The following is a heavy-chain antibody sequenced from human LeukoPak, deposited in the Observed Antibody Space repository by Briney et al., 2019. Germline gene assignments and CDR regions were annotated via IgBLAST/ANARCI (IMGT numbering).Heavy chain of an antibody. CDR2: ISYDGSNK. CDR3: AREYSSGWYLFDY. V-gene: IGHV3-30-3*01. D-gene: IGHD6-19*01. Sequence: GGSLRLSCAASGFTFSSYAMHWVRQAPGKGLEWVAVISYDGSNKYYADSVKGRFTISRDNSKNTLYLQMDSLRAEDTAVYYCAREYSSGWYLFDYWGQGTLVTVSS. CDR1: GFTFSSYA. J-gene: IGHJ4*02.